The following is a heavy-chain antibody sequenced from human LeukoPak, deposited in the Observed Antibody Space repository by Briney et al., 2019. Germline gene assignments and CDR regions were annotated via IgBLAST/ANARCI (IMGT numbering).Heavy chain of an antibody. J-gene: IGHJ3*02. V-gene: IGHV2-5*01. CDR1: GFSLSTSGVG. CDR2: IYWNDDK. CDR3: AHRRYDFWSGYPPFDAFDI. Sequence: SGPTLVNPTQTLTLTCTFSGFSLSTSGVGVGWIRQPPGKALEWLALIYWNDDKRYSPSLKSRLTIIKDTSKNQVVLTMTNMDPVDTATYYCAHRRYDFWSGYPPFDAFDIWGQGTMVTVSS. D-gene: IGHD3-3*01.